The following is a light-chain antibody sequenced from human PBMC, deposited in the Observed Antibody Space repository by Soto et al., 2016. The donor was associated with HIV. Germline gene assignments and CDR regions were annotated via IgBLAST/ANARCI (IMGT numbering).Light chain of an antibody. CDR2: EVS. CDR3: MTKVYSFRGT. J-gene: IGKJ1*01. V-gene: IGKV2D-29*02. CDR1: QSLLVSDGKTY. Sequence: DIVMTQTPLSLSVTPGQPASISCKSSQSLLVSDGKTYLYWYLQKPGQSPQLLIYEVSSRFSGVPDRFSGRRVRDRFHTRKSAGWRLRSWLGFITCMTKVYSFRGTFGRRDRRWKSN.